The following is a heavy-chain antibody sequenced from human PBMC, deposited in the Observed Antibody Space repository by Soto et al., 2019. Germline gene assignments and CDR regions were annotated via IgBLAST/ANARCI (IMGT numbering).Heavy chain of an antibody. D-gene: IGHD3-22*01. CDR2: ISSSSSTI. Sequence: GGSLRLSCAASGFTFSSYSMNWVRQAPGKGLEWVSYISSSSSTIYYADSVKGGFTISRDNAKNSLYLQMNSLRDEDTAVYYCARDRGLYYYDSSGYYYRYYYGMDVWGQGTTVTVSS. CDR1: GFTFSSYS. J-gene: IGHJ6*02. CDR3: ARDRGLYYYDSSGYYYRYYYGMDV. V-gene: IGHV3-48*02.